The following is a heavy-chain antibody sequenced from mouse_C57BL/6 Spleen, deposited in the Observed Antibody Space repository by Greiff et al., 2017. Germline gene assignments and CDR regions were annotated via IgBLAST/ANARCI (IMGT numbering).Heavy chain of an antibody. J-gene: IGHJ3*01. CDR1: GYTFTDYY. CDR2: INPNNGGT. CDR3: AVYGNYGGAY. Sequence: EVQLQQSGPELVKPGASVKISCKASGYTFTDYYMNWVKQSHGKSLEWIGDINPNNGGTSYNQKFKGKATLTVDKSSSTAYMELRSLTSEDSAVYYCAVYGNYGGAYWGQGTLVTVSA. D-gene: IGHD2-1*01. V-gene: IGHV1-26*01.